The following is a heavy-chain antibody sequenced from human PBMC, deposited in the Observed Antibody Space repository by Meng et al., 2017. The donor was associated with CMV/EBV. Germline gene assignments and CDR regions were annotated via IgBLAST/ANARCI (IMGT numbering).Heavy chain of an antibody. J-gene: IGHJ6*02. CDR1: GYTFTGSY. CDR3: ARDLHDCSSTSCYRYYYYYYGMDV. D-gene: IGHD2-2*01. CDR2: INPNSGGT. Sequence: ASVKVSCKASGYTFTGSYIHWVRQAPGQGLEWMGWINPNSGGTNYAQKFQGRVTMTRDTSISTAYMELSRLRSDDTAVYYCARDLHDCSSTSCYRYYYYYYGMDVWGQGTTVTVSS. V-gene: IGHV1-2*02.